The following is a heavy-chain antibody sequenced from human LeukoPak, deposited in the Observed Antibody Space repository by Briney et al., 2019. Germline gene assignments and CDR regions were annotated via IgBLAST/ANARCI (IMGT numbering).Heavy chain of an antibody. CDR1: GFTFSSYW. J-gene: IGHJ2*01. Sequence: PGGSLRLSCAASGFTFSSYWMHWVRQAPGKGLVWVSRINSDGSSTSCADSVKGRFTISRDNAKNTLYLQMNSLRAEDTAVYYCARAGGTAGSNWYFDLWGRGTLVTVSS. V-gene: IGHV3-74*01. D-gene: IGHD6-13*01. CDR3: ARAGGTAGSNWYFDL. CDR2: INSDGSST.